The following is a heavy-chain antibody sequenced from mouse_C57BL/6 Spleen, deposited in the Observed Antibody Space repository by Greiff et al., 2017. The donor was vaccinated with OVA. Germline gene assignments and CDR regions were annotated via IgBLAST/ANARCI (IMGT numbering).Heavy chain of an antibody. Sequence: VQLQQSGPELVKPGASVKISCKASGYTFTDYYMNWVKQSHGKSLEWIGDINPNNGGTSYKQKFKGKATLTVDKSSSTAYMELRSLTSEDSAVYYCARGGYGYDEGAWVAYWGQGTLVTVSA. D-gene: IGHD2-2*01. J-gene: IGHJ3*01. CDR3: ARGGYGYDEGAWVAY. CDR2: INPNNGGT. V-gene: IGHV1-26*01. CDR1: GYTFTDYY.